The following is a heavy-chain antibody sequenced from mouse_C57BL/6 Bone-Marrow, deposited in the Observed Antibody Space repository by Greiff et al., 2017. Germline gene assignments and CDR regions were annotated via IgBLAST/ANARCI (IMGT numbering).Heavy chain of an antibody. CDR2: IHPNSGST. Sequence: QVQLQQPGAELVKPGASVKLSCKASGYTFTSYWMHWVKQRPGQGLEWIGMIHPNSGSTNYNEKFKSKATLTVDKSSSTAYMQLSSLTSEDSAVYYCARSKGAYSNYGYWGQGTTLTVSS. J-gene: IGHJ2*01. D-gene: IGHD2-5*01. V-gene: IGHV1-64*01. CDR3: ARSKGAYSNYGY. CDR1: GYTFTSYW.